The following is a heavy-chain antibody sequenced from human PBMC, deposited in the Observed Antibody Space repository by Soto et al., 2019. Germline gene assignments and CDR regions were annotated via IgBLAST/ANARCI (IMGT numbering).Heavy chain of an antibody. Sequence: EVQLLESGGGLVQPGGSLRLSCATSGFTFSSYAMSWVRQAPGEGLEWVSAISASGSSTVHADSVKGRFTISRDNSQNTLYLQMNSLRAEDTAVYYCARRLNTYYFDHWGQGTLVTVSS. CDR3: ARRLNTYYFDH. CDR1: GFTFSSYA. V-gene: IGHV3-23*01. CDR2: ISASGSST. J-gene: IGHJ4*02. D-gene: IGHD2-21*02.